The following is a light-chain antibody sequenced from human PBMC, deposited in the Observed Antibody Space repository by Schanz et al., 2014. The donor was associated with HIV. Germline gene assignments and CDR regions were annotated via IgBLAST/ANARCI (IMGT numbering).Light chain of an antibody. J-gene: IGKJ2*01. Sequence: IVMTQSPVTLSVSPGERATLSCRASQSVSSNFAWYQQKPGQSPRLLIYGTSTRATGIPARFSGSGSGTEVTLTISSLQSEDFAVYYCQQYNNWPLYTFGQGTKLEIK. V-gene: IGKV3-15*01. CDR3: QQYNNWPLYT. CDR2: GTS. CDR1: QSVSSN.